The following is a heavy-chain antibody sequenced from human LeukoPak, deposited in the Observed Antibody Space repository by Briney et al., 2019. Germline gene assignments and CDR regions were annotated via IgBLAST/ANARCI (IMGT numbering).Heavy chain of an antibody. CDR2: IIPIFGKA. V-gene: IGHV1-69*13. J-gene: IGHJ6*03. Sequence: SVKVSCKASGGTFSSYAISWVRQAPEQGREWMGGIIPIFGKANYAQKFQGRVTMTAYASTSTAYMELSSLRSEDTAVYYCARARGYYGSGSNVYYYYCMDVWGKGTTVTISS. D-gene: IGHD3-10*01. CDR1: GGTFSSYA. CDR3: ARARGYYGSGSNVYYYYCMDV.